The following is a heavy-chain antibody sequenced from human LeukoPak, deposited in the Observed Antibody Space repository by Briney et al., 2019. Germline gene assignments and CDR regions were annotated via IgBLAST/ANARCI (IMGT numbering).Heavy chain of an antibody. CDR1: GGSFSGYY. CDR2: INHSGST. J-gene: IGHJ4*02. D-gene: IGHD2-2*01. Sequence: SETLSLTCAVYGGSFSGYYWSWIRQPPGKGLEWIGEINHSGSTNYNPSLKSRVTISVDTSKNQFSLKLSSVTAADTAVYYCASSMNIVVVPAVPIGYWGQGTLVTVSS. V-gene: IGHV4-34*01. CDR3: ASSMNIVVVPAVPIGY.